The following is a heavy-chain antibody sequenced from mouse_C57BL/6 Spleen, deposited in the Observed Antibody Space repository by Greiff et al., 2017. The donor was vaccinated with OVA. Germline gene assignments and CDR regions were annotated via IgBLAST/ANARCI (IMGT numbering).Heavy chain of an antibody. D-gene: IGHD1-1*01. Sequence: VKLLESGPELVKPGASVKLSCKASGYTFTSYDINWVKQRPGQGLEWIGWIYPRDGSTKYNEKFKGKATLTVDTSSSTAYMELHSLTSEDSAVYFCARLHITTVGPYFDYWGQGTTLTVSS. CDR3: ARLHITTVGPYFDY. V-gene: IGHV1-85*01. J-gene: IGHJ2*01. CDR2: IYPRDGST. CDR1: GYTFTSYD.